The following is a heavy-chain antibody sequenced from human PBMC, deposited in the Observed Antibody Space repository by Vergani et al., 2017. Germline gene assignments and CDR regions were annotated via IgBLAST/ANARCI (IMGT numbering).Heavy chain of an antibody. J-gene: IGHJ4*02. CDR2: IYTSGST. CDR3: ARGGSGWPIDY. D-gene: IGHD6-19*01. CDR1: GGSISSGSYY. V-gene: IGHV4-61*02. Sequence: QVQLQESGPGLVKPSQTLSLTCTVSGGSISSGSYYWSWIRQPAGKGLEWIGRIYTSGSTNYNPSLKSRVTMSVDTSKNQFSLKLSSVTAADTAVYYCARGGSGWPIDYWGQGTLVTVSS.